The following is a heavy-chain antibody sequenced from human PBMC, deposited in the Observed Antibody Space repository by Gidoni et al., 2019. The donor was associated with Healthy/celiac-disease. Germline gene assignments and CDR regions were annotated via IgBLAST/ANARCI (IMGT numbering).Heavy chain of an antibody. D-gene: IGHD4-17*01. Sequence: HVQLVESGGGVVQPGRSLRLSCAASGFTFITYAMHWVLQAPVKGLAWVAVISYDGSNKYYADSVKGRFTISRDNSKNTLYLQMNSLRAEDTAVYYCARVGRRTTVTTGTGHLDYWVQGTLVTVSS. CDR1: GFTFITYA. J-gene: IGHJ4*02. CDR3: ARVGRRTTVTTGTGHLDY. CDR2: ISYDGSNK. V-gene: IGHV3-30-3*01.